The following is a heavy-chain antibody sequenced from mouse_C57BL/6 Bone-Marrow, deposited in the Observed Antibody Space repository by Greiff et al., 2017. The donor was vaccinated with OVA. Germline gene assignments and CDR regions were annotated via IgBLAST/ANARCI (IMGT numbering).Heavy chain of an antibody. CDR1: GYTFTNYG. J-gene: IGHJ3*01. CDR3: AIIWFAY. V-gene: IGHV1-58*01. CDR2: IYIGTGCS. Sequence: EVLLQESGAELVRPGSSVKMSCTTSGYTFTNYGINWVKQRPGQGLEWFGFIYIGTGCSAYNEKFKGKATLTSDTSSSTAYMQLSSLTSEDAAIYFCAIIWFAYWGQGTLVTVSA. D-gene: IGHD1-3*01.